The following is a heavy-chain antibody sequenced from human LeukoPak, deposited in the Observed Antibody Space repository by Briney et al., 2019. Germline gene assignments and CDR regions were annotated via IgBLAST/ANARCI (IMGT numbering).Heavy chain of an antibody. CDR1: GFTFSSYA. CDR3: AKEITMVRGVILNKFDY. D-gene: IGHD3-10*01. Sequence: GGSLRLSCAASGFTFSSYAMSWVRQAPGKGLEWVSAISGSGGSTYYADSVKGRFTISRDNSKNTLYLQMNSLRAEDTAVYYCAKEITMVRGVILNKFDYWGQGTLVTVSS. V-gene: IGHV3-23*01. CDR2: ISGSGGST. J-gene: IGHJ4*02.